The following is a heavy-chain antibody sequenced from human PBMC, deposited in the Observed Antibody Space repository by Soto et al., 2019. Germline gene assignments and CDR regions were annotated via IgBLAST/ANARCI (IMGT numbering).Heavy chain of an antibody. Sequence: ASVKVSCKASGYTFTSYGISWVRQAPGQGLEWMGWISAYNGNTNYAQKLQGRVTMTTDTSTSTAYMELRSLRSEDTAAYYCARVEIDTAMVTGRNYYYYGMDVWGQGTTVTVSS. J-gene: IGHJ6*02. CDR3: ARVEIDTAMVTGRNYYYYGMDV. CDR1: GYTFTSYG. CDR2: ISAYNGNT. D-gene: IGHD5-18*01. V-gene: IGHV1-18*01.